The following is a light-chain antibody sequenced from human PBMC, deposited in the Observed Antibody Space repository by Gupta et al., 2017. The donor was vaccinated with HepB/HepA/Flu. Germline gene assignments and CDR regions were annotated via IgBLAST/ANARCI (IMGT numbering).Light chain of an antibody. J-gene: IGKJ4*01. CDR2: KAS. V-gene: IGKV1-5*03. Sequence: DTQMTQSPATLSASVGDRVTVTCRASQSISGWLAWYQQKPGKAPKLLLHKASSLESGVPSRFSGSGSGTEFTLTISSLQPDDFAIYFCQQYVTYPLTSGGGTKVEI. CDR3: QQYVTYPLT. CDR1: QSISGW.